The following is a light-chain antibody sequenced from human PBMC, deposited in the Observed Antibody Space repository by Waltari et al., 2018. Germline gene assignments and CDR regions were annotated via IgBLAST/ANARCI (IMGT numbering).Light chain of an antibody. Sequence: QSVLTPPPSVSAAPGQRITISCSGSTSNIGDPYFSWSQLLPGTAPKLLIYGNNKRPSGIPDRFSGSHSGTLATLNIAGLQTGDEADYYCGTWHSGLWVFGGGTKVTVL. CDR1: TSNIGDPY. V-gene: IGLV1-51*01. CDR3: GTWHSGLWV. CDR2: GNN. J-gene: IGLJ3*02.